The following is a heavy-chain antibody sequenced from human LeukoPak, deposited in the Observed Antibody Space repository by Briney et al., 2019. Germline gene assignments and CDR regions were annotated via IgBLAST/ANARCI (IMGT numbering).Heavy chain of an antibody. CDR2: IYYSGST. Sequence: SETLSLTCTVSGGSISSYYWSWIRQPPGKGLEWIGYIYYSGSTNYNPSLKSRVTISVDTSKNQFSLKLSSVTAADTAVYYCARRLLGALGSRYFDYWGQGTLVTVSS. CDR1: GGSISSYY. CDR3: ARRLLGALGSRYFDY. V-gene: IGHV4-59*01. D-gene: IGHD7-27*01. J-gene: IGHJ4*02.